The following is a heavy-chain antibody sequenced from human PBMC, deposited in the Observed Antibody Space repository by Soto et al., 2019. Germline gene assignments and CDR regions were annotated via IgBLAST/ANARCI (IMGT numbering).Heavy chain of an antibody. J-gene: IGHJ6*02. CDR1: GFTFSSYA. D-gene: IGHD2-15*01. Sequence: GGSLRLSCAASGFTFSSYAMSWVRQAPGKGLEWVSAISGSGGSTYYADSVKGRFTISRDNSKNTLYLQMNSLRAEDTAVYYCAKSRGYCSGGSCNGGDYYYYGMDVWGQGTTVTVSS. CDR2: ISGSGGST. CDR3: AKSRGYCSGGSCNGGDYYYYGMDV. V-gene: IGHV3-23*01.